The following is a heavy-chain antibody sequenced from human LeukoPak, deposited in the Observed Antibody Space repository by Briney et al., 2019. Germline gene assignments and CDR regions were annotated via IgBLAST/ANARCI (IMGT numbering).Heavy chain of an antibody. CDR2: ISYDGSNE. J-gene: IGHJ4*02. V-gene: IGHV3-30*04. D-gene: IGHD6-13*01. CDR3: AKVRAAAGPGTSEPPDAVDY. CDR1: GFTFSSYE. Sequence: GGSLRLSCAASGFTFSSYEMNWVRQAPGKGLEWVAIISYDGSNEYYADSVKGRFTISRDNSKNTLYLQMNSLRAEDTAVYYCAKVRAAAGPGTSEPPDAVDYWGQGTLVTVSS.